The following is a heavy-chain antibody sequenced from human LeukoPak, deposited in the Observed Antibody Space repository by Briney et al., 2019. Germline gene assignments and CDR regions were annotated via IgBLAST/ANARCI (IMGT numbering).Heavy chain of an antibody. CDR3: ARHLTGLYDY. V-gene: IGHV4-39*01. CDR2: IYYSGST. D-gene: IGHD7-27*01. Sequence: SETLSLTCTVSGGSISSSGYYWGWIRQPPGKGLEWIGSIYYSGSTYYNPSLKSRITISVDTSKNQFSLKLSSVRTADTAVYYCARHLTGLYDYWGQGTLVTVFS. CDR1: GGSISSSGYY. J-gene: IGHJ4*02.